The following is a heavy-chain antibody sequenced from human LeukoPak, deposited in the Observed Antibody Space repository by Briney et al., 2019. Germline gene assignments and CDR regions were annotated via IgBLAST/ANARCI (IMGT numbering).Heavy chain of an antibody. D-gene: IGHD5-12*01. CDR1: GFTFSSYE. CDR3: ARDGELKRSMVATYYFDY. Sequence: GGSLRLSCAASGFTFSSYEMNWVRQAPGKGLEWVSYISSSGSTIYYADSVKGRFTISRDNAKNSLYLQMNSLRAEDTAVYYCARDGELKRSMVATYYFDYWGQGTLVTVSS. J-gene: IGHJ4*02. V-gene: IGHV3-48*03. CDR2: ISSSGSTI.